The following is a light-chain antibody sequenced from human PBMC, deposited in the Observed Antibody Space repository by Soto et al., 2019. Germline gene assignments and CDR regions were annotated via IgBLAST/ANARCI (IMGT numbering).Light chain of an antibody. CDR2: GAS. V-gene: IGKV3-20*01. CDR1: QSVRSRY. CDR3: QQYGNSPIT. J-gene: IGKJ1*01. Sequence: ETVLTQSPGTLSLSPVERATLSCRASQSVRSRYLAWYQQKPGQAPRLLISGASSRATGIPDRFSGSGSGTDFTLTVSRLEPEDFALYYCQQYGNSPITFGQGTKVDIK.